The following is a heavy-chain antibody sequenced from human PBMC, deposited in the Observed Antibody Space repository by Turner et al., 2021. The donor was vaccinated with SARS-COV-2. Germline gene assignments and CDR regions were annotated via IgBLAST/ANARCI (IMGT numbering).Heavy chain of an antibody. CDR3: ARDVPTYYYDSSGYYTDAFDI. J-gene: IGHJ3*02. D-gene: IGHD3-22*01. V-gene: IGHV3-21*01. Sequence: EVQLVESGGGLVKPGGSLRRSCAASGFTFISYSMNWVRQAPGKGLEWVSSIRSSSSYIYYADSVKGRFTISRDNAKNSLYLQMNSLRAEDTAVYYCARDVPTYYYDSSGYYTDAFDIWGQGTMVTVSS. CDR2: IRSSSSYI. CDR1: GFTFISYS.